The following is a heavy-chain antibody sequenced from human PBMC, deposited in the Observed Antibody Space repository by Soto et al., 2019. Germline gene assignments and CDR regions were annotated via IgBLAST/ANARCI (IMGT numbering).Heavy chain of an antibody. Sequence: GGSLRLSCAASGFTFSNAWMSWVRQAPGKGLEWVGSIKSKTDGGTTDYAAPVKGRFTISRDDSKNTLYLQMNSLKTEDTAVYYCTTAERVPAAISSNWFDPWGQGTLVTVSS. CDR1: GFTFSNAW. V-gene: IGHV3-15*01. D-gene: IGHD2-2*02. CDR3: TTAERVPAAISSNWFDP. J-gene: IGHJ5*02. CDR2: IKSKTDGGTT.